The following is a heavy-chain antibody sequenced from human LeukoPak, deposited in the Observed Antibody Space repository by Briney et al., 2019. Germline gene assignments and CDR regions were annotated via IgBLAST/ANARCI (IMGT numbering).Heavy chain of an antibody. J-gene: IGHJ4*02. CDR1: GFTFDTYA. CDR3: ARDRPTGRSRGVVVQ. Sequence: GGSLRLSCTASGFTFDTYAMTWVRQAPGKGLEWVSYISRGGTYIYYAESVRGRSTISRDNTKNFLYLQLSVLRGEDTAVYYCARDRPTGRSRGVVVQWGQGTLVTVSS. CDR2: ISRGGTYI. D-gene: IGHD2-15*01. V-gene: IGHV3-21*01.